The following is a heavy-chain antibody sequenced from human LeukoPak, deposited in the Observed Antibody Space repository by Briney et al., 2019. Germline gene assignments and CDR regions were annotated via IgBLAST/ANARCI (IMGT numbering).Heavy chain of an antibody. V-gene: IGHV4-4*07. CDR2: IYTSGST. CDR1: GGSISSYY. J-gene: IGHJ6*03. D-gene: IGHD3-3*01. Sequence: PSETLSLTCTVSGGSISSYYWSWIRQHAGKGLEWIGRIYTSGSTNYNPSLKSRVTMSVDTSKNQFSLKLSSVTAADTAVYYCARDYGNDFWSGYKAMDVWGKGTTVTVSS. CDR3: ARDYGNDFWSGYKAMDV.